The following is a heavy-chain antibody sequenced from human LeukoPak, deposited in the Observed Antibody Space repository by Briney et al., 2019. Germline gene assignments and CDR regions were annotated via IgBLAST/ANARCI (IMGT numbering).Heavy chain of an antibody. V-gene: IGHV3-64D*09. Sequence: TGGSLRLSCSASGFTFSSYAMHWVRQAPGKGLEYVSAISSNGGRTYYADSVKGRFTISRDNSKNTLYLQMGSLRAEDTAVYYCVKDLGSGWYLGDYWGQGTLVTVSS. CDR3: VKDLGSGWYLGDY. CDR2: ISSNGGRT. J-gene: IGHJ4*02. CDR1: GFTFSSYA. D-gene: IGHD6-19*01.